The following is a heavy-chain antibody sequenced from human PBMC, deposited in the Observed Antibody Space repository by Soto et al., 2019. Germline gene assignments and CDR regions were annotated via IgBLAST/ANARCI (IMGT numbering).Heavy chain of an antibody. CDR1: GYTLTELS. J-gene: IGHJ6*02. CDR3: ARFGYGDGMDV. Sequence: ASVKVSCKVSGYTLTELSMHWVRQAPGKGLEWMGGFDPEDGETIYAQKFQGRVTMTTDTSTSTAYMELRSLRSDDTAVYYCARFGYGDGMDVWGQGTTVTVSS. CDR2: FDPEDGET. V-gene: IGHV1-24*01. D-gene: IGHD5-12*01.